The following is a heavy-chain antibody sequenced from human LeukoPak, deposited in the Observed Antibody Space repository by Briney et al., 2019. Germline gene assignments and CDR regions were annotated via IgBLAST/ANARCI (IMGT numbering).Heavy chain of an antibody. D-gene: IGHD3-10*01. CDR3: AKDYGDFDY. Sequence: GGSLRLSCAASGFIFSSYWMHWVRQAPGKGLEWVSRINNDGSYTSYADSVKGRFTISRDNAKNTLYLQMNSLRVEDTAVYYCAKDYGDFDYWGQGTLVTVSS. CDR2: INNDGSYT. CDR1: GFIFSSYW. V-gene: IGHV3-74*01. J-gene: IGHJ4*02.